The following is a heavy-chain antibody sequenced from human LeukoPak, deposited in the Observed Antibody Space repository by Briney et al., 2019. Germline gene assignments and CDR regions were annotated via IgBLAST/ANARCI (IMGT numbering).Heavy chain of an antibody. CDR3: AVMVRGVITPYDY. CDR2: ISYTGST. Sequence: PSETLSLTCTVSGGSVSSVNYYWGWLRQPPGKGLEWIGYISYTGSTDYNPSLKSRISISVDTSKTQFSLKLSSVTAADTAVYYCAVMVRGVITPYDYWGQGTLVTLSS. J-gene: IGHJ4*02. D-gene: IGHD3-10*01. V-gene: IGHV4-61*01. CDR1: GGSVSSVNYY.